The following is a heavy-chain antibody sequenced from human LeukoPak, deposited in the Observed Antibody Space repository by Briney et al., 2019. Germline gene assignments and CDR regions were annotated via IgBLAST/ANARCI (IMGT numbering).Heavy chain of an antibody. J-gene: IGHJ4*02. CDR1: GFTVSSNY. D-gene: IGHD3-10*01. V-gene: IGHV3-53*01. Sequence: GGSLRLSCAASGFTVSSNYMSWVRQARGKGLEWVSVIYSGGSTYYADSVKGRFTISRDNSKSTLYIQMNSLRAEDTAVYYCARAKPKNMVRGLIMRRESRYYFDYWGQGTLVTVSS. CDR3: ARAKPKNMVRGLIMRRESRYYFDY. CDR2: IYSGGST.